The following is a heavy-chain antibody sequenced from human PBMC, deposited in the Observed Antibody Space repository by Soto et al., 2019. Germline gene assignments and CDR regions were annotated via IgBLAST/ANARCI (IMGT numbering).Heavy chain of an antibody. D-gene: IGHD3-22*01. V-gene: IGHV3-23*01. J-gene: IGHJ4*02. CDR3: AKDLTRSRYDSSGYYAY. CDR1: GFTFSSYA. CDR2: ISGSGGST. Sequence: GGSLRLSCAASGFTFSSYAMSWVRQAPGKGLEWVSAISGSGGSTYYADSVKGRFTISRDNSKNTLYLQMNSLRAEDTAVYYCAKDLTRSRYDSSGYYAYWGQGTLVTVSS.